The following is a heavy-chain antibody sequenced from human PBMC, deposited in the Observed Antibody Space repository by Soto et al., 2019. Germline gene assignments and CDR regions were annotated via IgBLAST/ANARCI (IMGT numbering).Heavy chain of an antibody. CDR3: AREGGGNSRIGLFYYYYGMDV. V-gene: IGHV3-30-3*01. CDR2: ISHDGSNK. J-gene: IGHJ6*02. D-gene: IGHD2-21*02. CDR1: GFTFRSYA. Sequence: SLRLSCAASGFTFRSYAMHWVRQAPGKGLECVAVISHDGSNKFYRDYVKGRFTISRDNSKNTLYLQINSLRYEDTAVYYCAREGGGNSRIGLFYYYYGMDVWGQGTTVTVSS.